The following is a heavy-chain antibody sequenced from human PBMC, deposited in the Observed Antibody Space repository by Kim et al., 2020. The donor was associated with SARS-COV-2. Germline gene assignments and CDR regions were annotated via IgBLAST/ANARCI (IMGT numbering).Heavy chain of an antibody. CDR1: GFTFSSYD. J-gene: IGHJ4*02. CDR2: IGTAGDP. V-gene: IGHV3-13*05. Sequence: GGSLRLSCAASGFTFSSYDMHWVRQATGKGLEWVSAIGTAGDPYYPGSVKGRFTISRENAKNSLYLQMNSLRAGDTAVYYCARGRLGVYSSGSYFFDYWGQGTLVTVSS. CDR3: ARGRLGVYSSGSYFFDY. D-gene: IGHD3-10*01.